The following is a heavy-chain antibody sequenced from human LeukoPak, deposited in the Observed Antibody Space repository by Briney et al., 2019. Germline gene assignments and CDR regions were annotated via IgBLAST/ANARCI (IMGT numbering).Heavy chain of an antibody. CDR3: ARHDVCSSTRCYNTYDI. V-gene: IGHV5-51*01. CDR2: VHPGDSGT. J-gene: IGHJ3*02. CDR1: GYNFTTFW. D-gene: IGHD2-2*02. Sequence: GESLKISCQGSGYNFTTFWIGWVRQMPGKGLEWMGIVHPGDSGTRYSPSFQGQVTISADKSISTASLQWSSLKASDTAMYYCARHDVCSSTRCYNTYDIWGQGTMVTVSS.